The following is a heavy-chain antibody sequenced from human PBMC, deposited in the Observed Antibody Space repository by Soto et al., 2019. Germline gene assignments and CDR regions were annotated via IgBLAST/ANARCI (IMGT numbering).Heavy chain of an antibody. J-gene: IGHJ4*02. Sequence: ASVKVSCKTSGYRFTEFSMQWVRQGPDQRLEWMGWINAATGHTEYSQKFQGRVTITTDTSANTGYMELGSLRSEDAAIYYCARDYTSGWRDFEYWGQGTVVTVSS. D-gene: IGHD6-19*01. CDR3: ARDYTSGWRDFEY. CDR1: GYRFTEFS. CDR2: INAATGHT. V-gene: IGHV1-3*01.